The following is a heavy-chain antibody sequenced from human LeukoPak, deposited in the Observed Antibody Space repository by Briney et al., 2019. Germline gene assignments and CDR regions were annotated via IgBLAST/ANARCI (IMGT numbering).Heavy chain of an antibody. Sequence: GGSLRLSCAASGFTVSSNSMSWVRQAPGKGLEWVSIIYSGGSTYYADSVKGRFTISRDHSKNTMYLQMNSLRAEDTAVYYCARDRVVRYYYDSSGYYAYYYYGMDVWGQGTTVTVSS. CDR2: IYSGGST. J-gene: IGHJ6*02. CDR3: ARDRVVRYYYDSSGYYAYYYYGMDV. V-gene: IGHV3-53*01. CDR1: GFTVSSNS. D-gene: IGHD3-22*01.